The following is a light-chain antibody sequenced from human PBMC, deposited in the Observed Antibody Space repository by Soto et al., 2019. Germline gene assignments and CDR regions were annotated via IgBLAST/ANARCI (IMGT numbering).Light chain of an antibody. Sequence: DIQMTQSPSTLSASVGDRVIITCRASQSLSGWLAWYQQKPGKAPKSLIYKTLTLESGVPSRFSGRGSGSEFPLTISSLQPELFATYYCQHYSGYSRAFGQGTKVVIK. J-gene: IGKJ1*01. CDR1: QSLSGW. V-gene: IGKV1-5*03. CDR2: KTL. CDR3: QHYSGYSRA.